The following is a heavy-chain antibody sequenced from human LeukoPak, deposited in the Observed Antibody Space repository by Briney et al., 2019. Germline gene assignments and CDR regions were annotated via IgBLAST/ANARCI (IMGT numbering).Heavy chain of an antibody. V-gene: IGHV4-4*01. D-gene: IGHD3-16*01. CDR3: AKMGDYYFDY. CDR2: IYHSGST. Sequence: GSLRLSCAASGFTFSNYAMSWVRQTPGKGLEWIGEIYHSGSTNYNPSLKSRVTLSVDKSNNQFSLKLSSVTAADTAVYSCAKMGDYYFDYWGQGTLVTVSS. CDR1: GFTFSNYAM. J-gene: IGHJ4*02.